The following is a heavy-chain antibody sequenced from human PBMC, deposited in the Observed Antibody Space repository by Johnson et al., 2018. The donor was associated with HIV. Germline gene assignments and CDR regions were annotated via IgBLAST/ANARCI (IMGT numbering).Heavy chain of an antibody. CDR1: GFTFSTYW. Sequence: VLLVESGGGVVQPGRSLRLSCAASGFTFSTYWMSWVRQAPGKGLEWVANIKEDGSEKYYVDSLKGRFTISRDNAKNSLYLQMNSLRGEDTAVYYCARDSSTTDVAFDIWGQGTMVTVSS. J-gene: IGHJ3*02. CDR2: IKEDGSEK. D-gene: IGHD1-14*01. CDR3: ARDSSTTDVAFDI. V-gene: IGHV3-7*01.